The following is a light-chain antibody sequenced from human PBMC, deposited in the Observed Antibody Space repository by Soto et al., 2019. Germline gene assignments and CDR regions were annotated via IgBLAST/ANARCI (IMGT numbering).Light chain of an antibody. J-gene: IGKJ1*01. Sequence: DIQMTQSPSALSASVGDRVTITCRASQNVSRWLAWYQQKAGKAPKLLIYDASSLESGVPSRFSGSGSGTDFTLTISSLQADDFAIYYCQQYDAYSRTFGQGTNVDLK. CDR2: DAS. CDR1: QNVSRW. V-gene: IGKV1-5*01. CDR3: QQYDAYSRT.